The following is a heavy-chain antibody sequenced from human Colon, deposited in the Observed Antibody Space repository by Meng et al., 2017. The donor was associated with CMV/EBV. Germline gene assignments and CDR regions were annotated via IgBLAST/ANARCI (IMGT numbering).Heavy chain of an antibody. CDR2: ISFDGRNT. CDR3: AREGGGTIAPRDLDY. CDR1: GFTFDSYA. V-gene: IGHV3-30*04. J-gene: IGHJ4*02. Sequence: GGSLRLSCATSGFTFDSYAMHWVRQTPGKGLEWVALISFDGRNTYYADSVKGRFTISRDNAKNTLYLQMNSLRAEDTAVYYCAREGGGTIAPRDLDYWGQGTLVTVSS. D-gene: IGHD6-6*01.